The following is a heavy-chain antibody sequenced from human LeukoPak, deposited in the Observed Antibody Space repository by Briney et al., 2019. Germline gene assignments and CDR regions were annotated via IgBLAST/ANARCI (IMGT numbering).Heavy chain of an antibody. CDR1: GGSIRSGDYY. Sequence: SETLSLTCTVSGGSIRSGDYYWSWIRQPPGKGLEWIGYIYYSGSTYYNPSLKSRVTISVDTSKNQFSLKLSSVTAADTAVYYCARVVHYYGSGSLDYWGQGTLVTVSS. D-gene: IGHD3-10*01. CDR2: IYYSGST. J-gene: IGHJ4*02. V-gene: IGHV4-30-4*08. CDR3: ARVVHYYGSGSLDY.